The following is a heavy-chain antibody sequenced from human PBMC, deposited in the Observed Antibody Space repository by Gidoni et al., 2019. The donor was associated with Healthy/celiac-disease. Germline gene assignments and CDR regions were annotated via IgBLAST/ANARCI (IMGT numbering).Heavy chain of an antibody. V-gene: IGHV1-18*01. CDR3: AWWEYNWFDP. D-gene: IGHD1-26*01. J-gene: IGHJ5*02. CDR1: GYTFTSYG. CDR2: ISAYNGYT. Sequence: VQLVQSGAEVKKQGASAKVSCKASGYTFTSYGISWVRRAPGQGLEWMGWISAYNGYTNYTLPLQGRVTITTGTSACTAYMELRGLRSDDTAVYYCAWWEYNWFDPWGHGTLVTVSS.